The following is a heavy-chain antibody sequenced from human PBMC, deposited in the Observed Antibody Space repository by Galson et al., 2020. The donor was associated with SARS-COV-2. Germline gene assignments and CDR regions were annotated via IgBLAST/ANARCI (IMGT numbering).Heavy chain of an antibody. CDR1: GTSISSGSYS. V-gene: IGHV4-30-2*01. J-gene: IGHJ3*02. CDR3: ARLHYGEYAPEAFDI. CDR2: TSHIGGT. D-gene: IGHD4-17*01. Sequence: SETLSLTCAVSGTSISSGSYSWNWIRQPPGKGLEWIGYTSHIGGTYYNPSLKSRVTISGDRSKNQFSLRLSSVTAADTAVYYCARLHYGEYAPEAFDIWGPGTRVTVAS.